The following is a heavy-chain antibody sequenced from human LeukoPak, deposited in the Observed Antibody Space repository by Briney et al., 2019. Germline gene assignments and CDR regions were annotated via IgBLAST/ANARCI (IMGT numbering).Heavy chain of an antibody. CDR1: GLTFSSYP. Sequence: KPGGSLRLSCAASGLTFSSYPMNWVRQAPGEGLEWVSSISYTSTHINYADSVKGRFTISRDNAKNSLYLQMSSLRAEDTAVYYCARSPPRGYSGHDDWPAYNFDYWGQGTLVTVSS. J-gene: IGHJ4*02. CDR3: ARSPPRGYSGHDDWPAYNFDY. D-gene: IGHD5-12*01. V-gene: IGHV3-21*01. CDR2: ISYTSTHI.